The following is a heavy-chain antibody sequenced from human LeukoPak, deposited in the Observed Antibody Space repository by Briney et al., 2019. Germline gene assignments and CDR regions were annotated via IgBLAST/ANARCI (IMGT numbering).Heavy chain of an antibody. Sequence: PGGSLRLSCAASGFIFSSYSMNWVRQAPGRGLEWISYIGLASGFTSYADSVKGRFTISSDTARNSLYLHMHSLRAEDTAVCYCARDHNWAFDYWGQGALVTVSS. CDR2: IGLASGFT. CDR3: ARDHNWAFDY. J-gene: IGHJ4*02. CDR1: GFIFSSYS. D-gene: IGHD1-20*01. V-gene: IGHV3-21*05.